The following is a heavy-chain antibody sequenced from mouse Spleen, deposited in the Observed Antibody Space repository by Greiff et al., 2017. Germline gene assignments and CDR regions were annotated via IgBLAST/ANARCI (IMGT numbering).Heavy chain of an antibody. J-gene: IGHJ1*01. CDR2: INPNYGTT. Sequence: VHVKQSGPELVKPGASVKISCKASGYSFTDYNMNWVKQSNGKSLEWIGVINPNYGTTSYNQKFKGKATLTVDQSSSTAYMQLNSLTSEDSAVYYCARKKGLLHWYFDVWGAGTTVTVSS. CDR3: ARKKGLLHWYFDV. D-gene: IGHD2-3*01. V-gene: IGHV1-39*01. CDR1: GYSFTDYN.